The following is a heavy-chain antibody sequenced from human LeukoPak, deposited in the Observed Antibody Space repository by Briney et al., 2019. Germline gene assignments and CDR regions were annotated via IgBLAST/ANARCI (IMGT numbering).Heavy chain of an antibody. CDR2: ISYDGSNK. J-gene: IGHJ6*02. Sequence: GRSLRLSCAASGFTFSSYGMHWVRQAPGKGLEWVAVISYDGSNKYYADSVKGRFTISRDNSKNMLYLQMNSLRAEDTAVYYCAKDRGHRMEYNLYGMDVWGQGTTVTVSS. D-gene: IGHD1-20*01. CDR3: AKDRGHRMEYNLYGMDV. V-gene: IGHV3-30*18. CDR1: GFTFSSYG.